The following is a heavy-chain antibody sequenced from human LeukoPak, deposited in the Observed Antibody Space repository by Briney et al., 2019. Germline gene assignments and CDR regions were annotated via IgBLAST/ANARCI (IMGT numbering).Heavy chain of an antibody. J-gene: IGHJ6*03. Sequence: GASVKVSCKASGGTFSSYTISWVRQAPGQGLEWMGWISGYNGNTNYAQKVQGRVTMTTDTSTTTAYMELRSLRSDDTAVYYCARVPRGYSYGYFVDSYYYMDVWGKGTTVTVSS. CDR3: ARVPRGYSYGYFVDSYYYMDV. D-gene: IGHD5-18*01. V-gene: IGHV1-18*01. CDR1: GGTFSSYT. CDR2: ISGYNGNT.